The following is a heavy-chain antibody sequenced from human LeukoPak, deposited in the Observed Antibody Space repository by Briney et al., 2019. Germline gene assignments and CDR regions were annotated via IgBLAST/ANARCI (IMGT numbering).Heavy chain of an antibody. D-gene: IGHD6-13*01. J-gene: IGHJ6*03. CDR2: IYTSGST. CDR3: ARVTRQQLDYYYYMDV. CDR1: GGSISSGSYY. Sequence: PSETLSLTCTVSGGSISSGSYYWGWIRQPAGKGLEWIGRIYTSGSTNYNPSLKSRVTISVDTSKNQFSLKLSSVTAADTAVYYCARVTRQQLDYYYYMDVWGKGTTVTISS. V-gene: IGHV4-61*02.